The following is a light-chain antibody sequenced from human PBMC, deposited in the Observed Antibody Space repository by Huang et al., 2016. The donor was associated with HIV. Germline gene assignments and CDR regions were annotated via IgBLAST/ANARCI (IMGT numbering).Light chain of an antibody. CDR2: ATS. CDR3: QQTYNSPPFT. CDR1: QSISLY. J-gene: IGKJ2*01. V-gene: IGKV1-39*01. Sequence: DIQMTQSPSSLSASLGDRVTIPCRASQSISLYLTWYQQKQGQAPKLLIFATSNLQSGVPSRFSGRGSGTDFTLTITNLQPEDFATYYCQQTYNSPPFTFGQGTKLEV.